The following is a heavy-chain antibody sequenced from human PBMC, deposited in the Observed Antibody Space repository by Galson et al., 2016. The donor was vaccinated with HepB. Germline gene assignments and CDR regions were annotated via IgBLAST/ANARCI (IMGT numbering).Heavy chain of an antibody. Sequence: SLRLSCAASGFTFRKFGMHWVRQAPGRGLEWLTVISYDASARNYADSVKGRFTVSRANSENTVYLQMDSLRSEDTAVYYCAKEGSSWSLDSWGQGTLVTVSS. V-gene: IGHV3-30*18. CDR1: GFTFRKFG. CDR2: ISYDASAR. CDR3: AKEGSSWSLDS. J-gene: IGHJ4*02. D-gene: IGHD6-13*01.